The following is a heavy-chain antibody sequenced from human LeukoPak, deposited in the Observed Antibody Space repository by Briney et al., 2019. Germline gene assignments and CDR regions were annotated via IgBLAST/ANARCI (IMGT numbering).Heavy chain of an antibody. Sequence: GESLKISCKGSGYSFTSYWIGWVRQMPGKGLEWMGIIYPGDSDTRYSPSFQGQVTISADKSISTAYLQWSSLKASDTAMYYCARHEPYIAAAGPPDYWGQGTLVTVPS. CDR3: ARHEPYIAAAGPPDY. D-gene: IGHD6-13*01. CDR2: IYPGDSDT. J-gene: IGHJ4*02. CDR1: GYSFTSYW. V-gene: IGHV5-51*01.